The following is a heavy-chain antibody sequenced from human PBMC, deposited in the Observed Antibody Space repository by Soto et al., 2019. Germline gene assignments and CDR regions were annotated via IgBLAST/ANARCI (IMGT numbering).Heavy chain of an antibody. Sequence: QVQLVQSGAEVKKPGSSVKVSCRASGGTFSSYTISWVRQAPGQGREWMGGIIPMFGTTRYAQKFQGGVTITAEKSTNTAYMELSSLRSEDTAVYYCARGGDGYNQAYKFYFDSWGQGTLVTVSS. V-gene: IGHV1-69*06. J-gene: IGHJ4*02. CDR2: IIPMFGTT. CDR3: ARGGDGYNQAYKFYFDS. CDR1: GGTFSSYT. D-gene: IGHD5-12*01.